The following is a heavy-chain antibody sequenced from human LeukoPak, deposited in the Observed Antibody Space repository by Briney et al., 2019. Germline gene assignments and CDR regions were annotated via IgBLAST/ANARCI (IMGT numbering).Heavy chain of an antibody. V-gene: IGHV3-48*03. CDR1: GFTFSSYE. Sequence: GGSLRLSCAASGFTFSSYEMNWVRQAPGKGLEWVSYISSSGSTIYYADSVKGRFTISRDNAKNSLYLQMNGLRAEDTAVYYCAGERSDMTDYWGQGTLVTVSS. J-gene: IGHJ4*02. CDR2: ISSSGSTI. D-gene: IGHD3-10*01. CDR3: AGERSDMTDY.